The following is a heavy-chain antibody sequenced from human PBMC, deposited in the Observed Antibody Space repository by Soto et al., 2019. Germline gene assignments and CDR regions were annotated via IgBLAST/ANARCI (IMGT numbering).Heavy chain of an antibody. Sequence: SETLSLTCAVYGGSFSGYYWSWIRQPPGKGLEWIGEINHSGSTNYNPSLKSRVTISVDTSKNQFSLKLSSVTAADTAVYYCARGLPLKYSSGWHREGGYYFDYWGQGTLVNVSS. V-gene: IGHV4-34*01. CDR3: ARGLPLKYSSGWHREGGYYFDY. J-gene: IGHJ4*02. CDR1: GGSFSGYY. D-gene: IGHD6-19*01. CDR2: INHSGST.